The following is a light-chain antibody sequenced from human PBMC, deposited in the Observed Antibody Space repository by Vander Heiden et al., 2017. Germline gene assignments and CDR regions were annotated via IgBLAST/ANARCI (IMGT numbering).Light chain of an antibody. J-gene: IGLJ2*01. Sequence: QSALTQPASVSGSPGQPPTIPYAGTSSDDGGYSNVYWYQQQAGKAPKLMIYDGSNRPSGVSHRFSGSKYGNTASLTIAGLQAEDEADYYCSSVTTTTSVVFGEGTKLTVL. V-gene: IGLV2-14*03. CDR2: DGS. CDR3: SSVTTTTSVV. CDR1: SSDDGGYSN.